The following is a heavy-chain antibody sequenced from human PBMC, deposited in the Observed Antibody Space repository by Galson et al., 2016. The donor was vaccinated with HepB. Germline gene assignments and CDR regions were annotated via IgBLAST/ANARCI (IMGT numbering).Heavy chain of an antibody. CDR1: GFTISSYG. V-gene: IGHV3-33*08. CDR3: ARDRFCSNTRCYGWLDP. Sequence: SLRLSCAASGFTISSYGIHWVRQVPGKALEWVALIWHDGSNKFYADSVKGRFTTSRDNSKNTLYLQMNSLTVADTSVYYCARDRFCSNTRCYGWLDPWGQGTLFTVSS. D-gene: IGHD2-2*01. CDR2: IWHDGSNK. J-gene: IGHJ5*02.